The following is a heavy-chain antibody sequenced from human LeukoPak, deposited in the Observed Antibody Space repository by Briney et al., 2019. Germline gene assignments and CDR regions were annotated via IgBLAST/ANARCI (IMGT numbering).Heavy chain of an antibody. CDR2: IYPGDSDT. CDR3: ARRSSIAPRVFDY. CDR1: GYNFTNYW. D-gene: IGHD6-6*01. Sequence: GESLKISCKGSGYNFTNYWIDWLRQMPGKGLEWMGIIYPGDSDTRYSPSFQGQVTFSADESISTAYLQWSSLKASDTAIYYCARRSSIAPRVFDYWGQGTLVTVSS. J-gene: IGHJ4*02. V-gene: IGHV5-51*01.